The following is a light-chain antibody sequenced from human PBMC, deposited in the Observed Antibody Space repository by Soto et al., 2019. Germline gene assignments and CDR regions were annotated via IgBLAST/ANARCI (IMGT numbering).Light chain of an antibody. Sequence: QSALTQPASVSGSPGQSITISCTGTSSDVGGYNYVSWYQQHPGKAPKLMIYDVSNRPSGVSNRFSGSKSGNTAPLTISGLQAEDEADYYCSSYTSSSTQVVFGGGTKLTVL. CDR3: SSYTSSSTQVV. V-gene: IGLV2-14*01. J-gene: IGLJ2*01. CDR1: SSDVGGYNY. CDR2: DVS.